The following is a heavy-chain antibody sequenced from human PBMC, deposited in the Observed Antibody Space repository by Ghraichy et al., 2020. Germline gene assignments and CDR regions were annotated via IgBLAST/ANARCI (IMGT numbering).Heavy chain of an antibody. CDR3: ARIRGVSNYNALDV. V-gene: IGHV3-23*01. Sequence: GGSLRLSCAASGFSLLSYAMSWVRQAPGKGLEWVSGFNGGTTYYADSVKVRVTISRDNSKNTVYLQMNSLRAEDTAVYYCARIRGVSNYNALDVWGQGTTVTVSS. CDR1: GFSLLSYA. CDR2: FNGGTT. D-gene: IGHD6-13*01. J-gene: IGHJ6*02.